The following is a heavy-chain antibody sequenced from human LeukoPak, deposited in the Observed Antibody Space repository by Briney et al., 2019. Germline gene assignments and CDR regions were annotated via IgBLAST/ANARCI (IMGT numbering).Heavy chain of an antibody. CDR3: ARDRVYYDSSGYYSIRAFDI. D-gene: IGHD3-22*01. CDR1: GFTFSSYS. J-gene: IGHJ3*02. V-gene: IGHV3-21*01. Sequence: GGSLRLSCAASGFTFSSYSMNWVRQAPGKGLEWVSSISSSSSYIYYADSVKGRFTISRDNAKNSLYLQMNSLRAEVTAVYYCARDRVYYDSSGYYSIRAFDIWGQGTMVTVSS. CDR2: ISSSSSYI.